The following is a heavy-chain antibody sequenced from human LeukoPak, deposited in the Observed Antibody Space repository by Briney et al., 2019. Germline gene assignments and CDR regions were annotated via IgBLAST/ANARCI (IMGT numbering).Heavy chain of an antibody. CDR1: GFTFSSYW. J-gene: IGHJ4*02. Sequence: VGSLRLSCAASGFTFSSYWMHWVRQAPGKGLVWASRINSDGSSTTYADSVKGRFTISRDNAKNTLYLQMNSLRAEDTAVYYCARGVTDWGQGTLVTVSS. CDR2: INSDGSST. V-gene: IGHV3-74*01. D-gene: IGHD5-18*01. CDR3: ARGVTD.